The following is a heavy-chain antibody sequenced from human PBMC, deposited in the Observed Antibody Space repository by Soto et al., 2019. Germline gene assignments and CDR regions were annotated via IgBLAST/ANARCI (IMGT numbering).Heavy chain of an antibody. V-gene: IGHV3-73*02. CDR1: GFPFSGSI. J-gene: IGHJ5*02. CDR3: ARGVGNNWNYIWFDP. D-gene: IGHD1-1*01. CDR2: IRSKANNYAT. Sequence: EVQLVESGGGLVQPGGSLTLSCAGSGFPFSGSIIHWVGQAPGKGLEWVGRIRSKANNYATAFAASVQGRVTISREDSKNTAFLQMNSLRVDDTAVYYCARGVGNNWNYIWFDPWGQGTLVTVSS.